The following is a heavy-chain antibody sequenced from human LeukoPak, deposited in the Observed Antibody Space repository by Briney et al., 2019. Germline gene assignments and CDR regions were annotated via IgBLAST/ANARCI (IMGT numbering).Heavy chain of an antibody. D-gene: IGHD1-26*01. Sequence: SVKVSCKASGGTFSSYAISWVRQAPGQGLEWMGRIIPILGIANYAQKFQGRVTITADKSTSTAYMELSSLRSEDTAVYYCASGSSPVYYFDYWGQGTLVTVSS. CDR2: IIPILGIA. CDR3: ASGSSPVYYFDY. V-gene: IGHV1-69*04. J-gene: IGHJ4*02. CDR1: GGTFSSYA.